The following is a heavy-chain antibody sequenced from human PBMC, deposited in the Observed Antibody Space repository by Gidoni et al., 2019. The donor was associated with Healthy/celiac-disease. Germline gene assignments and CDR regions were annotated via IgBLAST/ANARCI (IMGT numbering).Heavy chain of an antibody. Sequence: EVQLVQSGAEVKTPGESLKISCKGSGYRFPSYWIGWVSQRPVKGLDGMGIIYPGDSDTRYSPSLQGQVTISADKSISTAYLQWSSLKASDTAMYYCARRGDKQLGGHGWAFDIWGQGTMVTVSS. CDR3: ARRGDKQLGGHGWAFDI. D-gene: IGHD6-6*01. J-gene: IGHJ3*02. CDR2: IYPGDSDT. CDR1: GYRFPSYW. V-gene: IGHV5-51*01.